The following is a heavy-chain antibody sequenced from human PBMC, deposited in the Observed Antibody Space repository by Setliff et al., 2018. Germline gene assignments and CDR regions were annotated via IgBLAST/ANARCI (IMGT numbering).Heavy chain of an antibody. D-gene: IGHD3-3*01. CDR2: IKQDGSEK. J-gene: IGHJ6*03. CDR1: GFTFSSYW. V-gene: IGHV3-7*01. Sequence: QPGGSLRLSCAASGFTFSSYWMGWVRQAPGKGLEWVANIKQDGSEKYYVDSVKGRFTISRDNAKNSLYLQMNSLRAEDTAVYYCARDKTIFLSRYYMDVWGKGTTVTVSS. CDR3: ARDKTIFLSRYYMDV.